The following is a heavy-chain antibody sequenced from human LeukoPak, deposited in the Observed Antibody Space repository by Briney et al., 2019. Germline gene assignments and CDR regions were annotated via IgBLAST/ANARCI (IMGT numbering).Heavy chain of an antibody. J-gene: IGHJ4*02. CDR2: IYYSGST. D-gene: IGHD3-10*01. CDR1: GGSISSYY. Sequence: PSETLSLTCTVSGGSISSYYWSWIRQPPGKGLEWIGYIYYSGSTNYHPSLKSRVTISVDTSKNQFSLKLSSVTAADTAVYYCARSGGTGGDYWGQGTLVTVSS. CDR3: ARSGGTGGDY. V-gene: IGHV4-59*01.